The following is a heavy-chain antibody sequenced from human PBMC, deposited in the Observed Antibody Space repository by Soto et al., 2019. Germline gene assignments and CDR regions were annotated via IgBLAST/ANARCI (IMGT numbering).Heavy chain of an antibody. Sequence: PGGSQILSCAAAGLTFSNAWMSWVRQAPGKGLEWVGRIKSKTDGGTTDYAAPVKGRFTISRDDSKNTLYLQMNSLKTEDTAVYYCTTLGHFGVVFSWFDPWGQGTLVTVSS. CDR2: IKSKTDGGTT. V-gene: IGHV3-15*01. CDR3: TTLGHFGVVFSWFDP. J-gene: IGHJ5*02. D-gene: IGHD3-3*01. CDR1: GLTFSNAW.